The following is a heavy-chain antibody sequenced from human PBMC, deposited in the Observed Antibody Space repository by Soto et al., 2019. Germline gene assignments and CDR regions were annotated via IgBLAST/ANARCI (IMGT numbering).Heavy chain of an antibody. J-gene: IGHJ4*02. D-gene: IGHD1-7*01. V-gene: IGHV3-30-3*01. CDR3: ASLTGTTPDY. Sequence: GGSLRLSCAASGSTFSSYAMHWVRQAPGKGLEWVAVISYDGGNKYYADSVKGRFTISRDNSKNTLYLQMNSLRAEDTAVYYCASLTGTTPDYGGQGTLLTVSS. CDR2: ISYDGGNK. CDR1: GSTFSSYA.